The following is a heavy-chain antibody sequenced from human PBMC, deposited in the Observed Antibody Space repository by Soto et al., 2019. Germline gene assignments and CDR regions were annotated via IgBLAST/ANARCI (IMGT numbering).Heavy chain of an antibody. V-gene: IGHV1-18*01. J-gene: IGHJ6*02. CDR1: GYTFTSYF. CDR2: ISAYNGNT. CDR3: ERQNYYYGMDV. Sequence: GASVKVSCKASGYTFTSYFITWVRQAPGQGLEWMGWISAYNGNTNYAQMLQGRVTMTTDTSTATAYMEMRSLRSDDTAVYYCERQNYYYGMDVWGQGPKVTVYS.